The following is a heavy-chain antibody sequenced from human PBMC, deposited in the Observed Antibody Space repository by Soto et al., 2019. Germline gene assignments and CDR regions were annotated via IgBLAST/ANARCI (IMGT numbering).Heavy chain of an antibody. J-gene: IGHJ3*02. Sequence: ASVKVSCKASGYTFTSYDINWVRQATGQGLEWMGWMNPNSGNTGYAQKFQGRVTMTRNTSISTAYMELSSLRSDDTAVYYCARDYDANDAFDIWGQGTMVTVSS. CDR2: MNPNSGNT. D-gene: IGHD3-16*01. CDR1: GYTFTSYD. V-gene: IGHV1-8*01. CDR3: ARDYDANDAFDI.